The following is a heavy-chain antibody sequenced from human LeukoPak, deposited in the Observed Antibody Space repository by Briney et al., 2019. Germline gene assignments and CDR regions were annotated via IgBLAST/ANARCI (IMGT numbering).Heavy chain of an antibody. CDR1: GGTFSSYA. CDR2: IIPIFGTA. J-gene: IGHJ5*02. CDR3: ARRYCSGGSCWFDP. D-gene: IGHD2-15*01. V-gene: IGHV1-69*06. Sequence: SVKVSCKASGGTFSSYAISWVRQAPGQGLEWMGGIIPIFGTANYAQKFQGGVTITADKSTSTAYMELSSLRSEDTAVYYCARRYCSGGSCWFDPWGQGTLVTVSS.